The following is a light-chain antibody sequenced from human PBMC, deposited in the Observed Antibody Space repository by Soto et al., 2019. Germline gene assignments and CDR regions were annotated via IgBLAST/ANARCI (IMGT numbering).Light chain of an antibody. CDR1: QSVDSNY. J-gene: IGKJ5*01. CDR3: QQYGTPRSVT. Sequence: EIVLTQSPGTLSLSPGAEATLSCRASQSVDSNYLAWYQQKPGQTPRLIIYGASGRADGIPHRFSGSGFGTDFTLTISKVEPEDFAVYYGQQYGTPRSVTFGQGTRLEIK. CDR2: GAS. V-gene: IGKV3-20*01.